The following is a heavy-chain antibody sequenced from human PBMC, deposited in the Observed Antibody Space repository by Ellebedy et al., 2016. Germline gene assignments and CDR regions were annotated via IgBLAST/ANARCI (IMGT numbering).Heavy chain of an antibody. CDR2: ISYDGSNK. J-gene: IGHJ4*02. D-gene: IGHD3-9*01. V-gene: IGHV3-30-3*02. CDR1: GFTFSSYA. CDR3: AKDNYDILTGYPDYFDD. Sequence: GESLKISXAASGFTFSSYAMHWVRQAPGKGLEWVAVISYDGSNKYYADSVKGRFTISRDNSKNTLYLQMNSLRAEDTAVYYCAKDNYDILTGYPDYFDDWGQGTLVTVSS.